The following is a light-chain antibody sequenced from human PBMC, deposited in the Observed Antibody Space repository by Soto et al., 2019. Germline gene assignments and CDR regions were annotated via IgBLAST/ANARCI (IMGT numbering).Light chain of an antibody. V-gene: IGKV1-5*01. J-gene: IGKJ1*01. Sequence: DIQMTQSPSTLSASVGDRVTITCRASQSISDWLAWYQQKPGKAPKLLIYDISNLEIGVPSRVSGSGSGTEFTLTISGLQPDDFATYYCQQYNSYSFGQGTKVEIK. CDR3: QQYNSYS. CDR2: DIS. CDR1: QSISDW.